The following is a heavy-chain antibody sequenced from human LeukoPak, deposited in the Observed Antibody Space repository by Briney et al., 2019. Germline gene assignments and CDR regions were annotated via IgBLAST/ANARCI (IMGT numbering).Heavy chain of an antibody. CDR2: IKQDGSEK. J-gene: IGHJ4*02. Sequence: GGSLRLSCAASGFTFSSYWMSWVRQAPGKGLEWVANIKQDGSEKYYVDSVKGRFTISRDNSKNTLYLQMNSLRAEDTAVYYCAKAHAIVVVPAALDYWGQGTLVTVSA. CDR3: AKAHAIVVVPAALDY. V-gene: IGHV3-7*03. CDR1: GFTFSSYW. D-gene: IGHD2-2*01.